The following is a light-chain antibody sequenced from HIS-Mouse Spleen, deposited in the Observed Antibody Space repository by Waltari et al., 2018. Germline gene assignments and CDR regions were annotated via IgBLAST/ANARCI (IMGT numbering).Light chain of an antibody. Sequence: EIVLTQSPGTLSLSPGERATLSCRASQSVSSSYFAWYQQKPGQAPRLLIYGASSRDTGIPDRFSGRGSGTDFTLTISRLEPEDFAVYYCQKYGSSPWTFGQGTKVEIK. CDR3: QKYGSSPWT. V-gene: IGKV3-20*01. CDR2: GAS. J-gene: IGKJ1*01. CDR1: QSVSSSY.